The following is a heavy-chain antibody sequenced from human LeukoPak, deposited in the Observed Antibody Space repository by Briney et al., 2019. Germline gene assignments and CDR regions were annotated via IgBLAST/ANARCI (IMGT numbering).Heavy chain of an antibody. Sequence: GGSLRLSCAASGLTLSAYGMHWVRQAPGRSLEWVAVISFDGGNKDYADSVKGRFTISRDNSKNSLYLQMNSLRAEDTAVYYCAELGITMIGGVWGKGTTVTISS. J-gene: IGHJ6*04. V-gene: IGHV3-30*18. CDR3: AELGITMIGGV. CDR1: GLTLSAYG. D-gene: IGHD3-10*02. CDR2: ISFDGGNK.